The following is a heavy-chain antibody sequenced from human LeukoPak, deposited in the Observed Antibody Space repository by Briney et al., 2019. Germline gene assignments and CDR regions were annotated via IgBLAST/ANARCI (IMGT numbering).Heavy chain of an antibody. CDR1: GGFMESYY. CDR3: ARHGIYYDILTSYYSTDYFCY. CDR2: IYYRETP. Sequence: PSETLSLTCTVSGGFMESYYWSGVRQPPGKGLEWIGYIYYRETPTYNPSLKSRVTISVDTSKNQFSLKLSSVTAADTAVYYCARHGIYYDILTSYYSTDYFCYWGHVTLVTVSS. J-gene: IGHJ4*01. D-gene: IGHD3-9*01. V-gene: IGHV4-59*08.